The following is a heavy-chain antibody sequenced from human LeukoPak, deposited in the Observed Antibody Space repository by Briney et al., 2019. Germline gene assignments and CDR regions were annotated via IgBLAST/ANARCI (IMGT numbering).Heavy chain of an antibody. CDR1: GGSISSYY. D-gene: IGHD7-27*01. V-gene: IGHV4-59*01. Sequence: PSETLSLTCTVSGGSISSYYWSWIRQPPGKGLEWIGCIYYSGSTNYNPSLKSRVTISVDTSKNQLSLKLSSVTAADTAVYYCARFLGTGPEDVDWFDPWGQGTLVTVSS. J-gene: IGHJ5*02. CDR2: IYYSGST. CDR3: ARFLGTGPEDVDWFDP.